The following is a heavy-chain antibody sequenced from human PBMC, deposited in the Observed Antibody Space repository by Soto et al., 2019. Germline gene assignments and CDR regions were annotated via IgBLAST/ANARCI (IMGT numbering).Heavy chain of an antibody. V-gene: IGHV1-69*13. D-gene: IGHD2-2*01. CDR1: GGTISSYA. J-gene: IGHJ6*02. Sequence: ASVNLSCKASGGTISSYAISWVRQAPGQGLEWMGGIIPIFGTANYAQKFQGRVTITADESTSTAYMELSSLRSEDTAVYYCARVVVVVPAAPTNSYYYGTDIWGHGTTATVS. CDR3: ARVVVVVPAAPTNSYYYGTDI. CDR2: IIPIFGTA.